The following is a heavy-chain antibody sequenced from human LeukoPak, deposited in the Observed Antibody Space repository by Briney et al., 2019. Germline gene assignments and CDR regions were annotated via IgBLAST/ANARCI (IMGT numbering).Heavy chain of an antibody. CDR2: IYPGDSDT. D-gene: IGHD2-21*02. Sequence: GESLKISCKGSGYSFTSYWIGWVRQMPGKGLEWMGIIYPGDSDTRYSPSFQGQVTISADKSISTAYLQWSSLKASDTAMYYCARHPIHYCGGDCYFDYWGQGTLVTVSS. J-gene: IGHJ4*02. CDR1: GYSFTSYW. CDR3: ARHPIHYCGGDCYFDY. V-gene: IGHV5-51*01.